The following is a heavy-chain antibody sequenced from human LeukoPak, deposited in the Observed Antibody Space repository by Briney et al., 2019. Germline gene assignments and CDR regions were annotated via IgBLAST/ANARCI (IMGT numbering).Heavy chain of an antibody. J-gene: IGHJ6*03. D-gene: IGHD3-22*01. CDR2: INHSGST. V-gene: IGHV4-34*01. CDR3: ARAAYTYYYDSSGYGRACYYYYMDV. Sequence: PTETLSLTCAVYGGSFSGYYWSWIRQPPGKGLEWIGEINHSGSTNYNPSLKSRVTISVDTSKNQFSLKLSSVTAADTAVYYCARAAYTYYYDSSGYGRACYYYYMDVWGEGTTVTVSS. CDR1: GGSFSGYY.